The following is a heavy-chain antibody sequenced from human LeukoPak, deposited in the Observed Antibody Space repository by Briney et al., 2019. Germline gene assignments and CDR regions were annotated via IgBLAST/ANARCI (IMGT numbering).Heavy chain of an antibody. V-gene: IGHV4-39*07. Sequence: SETLSLTCTVSGGSISSSSYYWGWIRQPPGKGLEWIGSIYYSGSTYYNSSLKSRVTISVDTSKNQFSLKLSSVTAADTTVYYCARRTQQTDGFYPVDYWGQGTLVTVSS. D-gene: IGHD3-22*01. CDR2: IYYSGST. CDR3: ARRTQQTDGFYPVDY. CDR1: GGSISSSSYY. J-gene: IGHJ4*02.